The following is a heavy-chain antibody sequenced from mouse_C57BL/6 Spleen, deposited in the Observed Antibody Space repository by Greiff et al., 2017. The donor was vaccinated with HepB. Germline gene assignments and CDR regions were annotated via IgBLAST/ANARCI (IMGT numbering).Heavy chain of an antibody. J-gene: IGHJ3*01. CDR1: GFTFSDYY. V-gene: IGHV5-12*01. Sequence: EVKVVESGGGLVQPGGSLKLSCAASGFTFSDYYMYWVRQTPEKRLEWVAYISNGGGSTYYPDTVKGRFTISRDNAKNTLYLQMSRLKSEDSAMYYCARQGLGRGFAYWGQGTLVTVSA. CDR2: ISNGGGST. D-gene: IGHD4-1*01. CDR3: ARQGLGRGFAY.